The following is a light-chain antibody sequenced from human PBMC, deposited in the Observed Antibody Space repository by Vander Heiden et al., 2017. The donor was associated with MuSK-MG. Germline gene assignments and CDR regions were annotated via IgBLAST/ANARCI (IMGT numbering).Light chain of an antibody. CDR2: AAS. CDR1: QSISSY. V-gene: IGKV1-39*01. J-gene: IGKJ3*01. CDR3: QQSDSTPNT. Sequence: DIQMTQSPSSLSASVGDRVTITCRASQSISSYLNWYQQKPGKAPKLLIYAASSLQSGVPSRFSGSGSGTDFTLTISSLQPEDFATYYCQQSDSTPNTFGQGTKVDIK.